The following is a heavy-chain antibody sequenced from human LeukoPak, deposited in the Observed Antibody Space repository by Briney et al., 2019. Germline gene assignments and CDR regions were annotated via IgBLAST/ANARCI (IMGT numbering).Heavy chain of an antibody. D-gene: IGHD3-16*01. CDR3: ARSLGTYWGKDFLNWFDP. CDR2: INPNSGNT. J-gene: IGHJ5*02. V-gene: IGHV1-8*01. Sequence: GAPVKVSCKASEYTFTNYDINWVRQATGQGLEWMGWINPNSGNTGYTQKFQGRVTMTRNTSLSTAYMELTSLKSEDTAVYYCARSLGTYWGKDFLNWFDPWGQGTLVTVSS. CDR1: EYTFTNYD.